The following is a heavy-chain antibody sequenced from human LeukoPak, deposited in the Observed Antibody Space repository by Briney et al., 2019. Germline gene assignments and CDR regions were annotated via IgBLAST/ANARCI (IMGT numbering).Heavy chain of an antibody. CDR2: IRYDGSNK. CDR1: GFTFSGSA. D-gene: IGHD2-21*01. J-gene: IGHJ4*02. CDR3: AKDPAYSTGY. V-gene: IGHV3-30*02. Sequence: PGGSLRLSCAASGFTFSGSAMHWVRQAPGKGLEWVAFIRYDGSNKYYADSVKGRFTISRDNSKNTLYLQMNSLRAEDTAVYYCAKDPAYSTGYWGQGTLVTVSS.